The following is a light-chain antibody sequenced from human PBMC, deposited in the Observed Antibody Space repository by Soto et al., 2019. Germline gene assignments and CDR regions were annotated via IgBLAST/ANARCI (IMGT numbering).Light chain of an antibody. Sequence: TVYSQSLTTLWLTPGESAPFSCLASHTVNSRLAWYQHKSGQAPRLLTYHTSNRATRIPARFSGSGSGTDFTLTISSLEPEDFAVYSCHQRQSWPRTLGQGT. CDR1: HTVNSR. V-gene: IGKV3-11*01. CDR3: HQRQSWPRT. J-gene: IGKJ1*01. CDR2: HTS.